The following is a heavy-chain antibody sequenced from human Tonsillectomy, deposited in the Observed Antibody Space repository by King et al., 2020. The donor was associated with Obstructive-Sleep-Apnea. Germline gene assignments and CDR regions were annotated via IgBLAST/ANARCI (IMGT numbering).Heavy chain of an antibody. CDR1: GFIFNNFG. Sequence: VQLVESGGGVVQPGRSLRLSCRTSGFIFNNFGMHWVHQAPGGGLEWVALIWYDGSNTDSADSVKGRFTISRDNSKDTLYLEMSSLRAEDTAMYYCAREMYDSLTSPWAFDLWGQGTMVTVSS. V-gene: IGHV3-33*01. CDR3: AREMYDSLTSPWAFDL. D-gene: IGHD3-9*01. J-gene: IGHJ3*01. CDR2: IWYDGSNT.